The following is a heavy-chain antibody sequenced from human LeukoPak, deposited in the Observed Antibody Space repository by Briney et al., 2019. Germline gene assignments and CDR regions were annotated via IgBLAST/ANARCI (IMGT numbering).Heavy chain of an antibody. Sequence: GGSLRLSCAASGFTFSSYGMSWVRQAPRKGLEWVSAISGSGGSTYYADSVKGRFTISRDNSKNTAYLQMNSLKTEDTAVYYCTRRLFSGGADYWGQGTLVTVSS. CDR2: ISGSGGST. J-gene: IGHJ4*02. CDR1: GFTFSSYG. V-gene: IGHV3-23*01. D-gene: IGHD2-15*01. CDR3: TRRLFSGGADY.